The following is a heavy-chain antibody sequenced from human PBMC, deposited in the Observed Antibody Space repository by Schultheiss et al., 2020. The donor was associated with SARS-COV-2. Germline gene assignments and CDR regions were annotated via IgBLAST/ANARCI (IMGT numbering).Heavy chain of an antibody. CDR1: GFTFSSYA. Sequence: GGSLRLSCAASGFTFSSYAMHWVRQAPGKGLEYVSAISSNGGSTYYADSVKGRFTISRDNSKNTLYLQMSSLRAEDTAVYYCARAARAAGAAKSEYFQHWGQGTLVTVSS. CDR3: ARAARAAGAAKSEYFQH. D-gene: IGHD6-13*01. J-gene: IGHJ1*01. CDR2: ISSNGGST. V-gene: IGHV3-64D*06.